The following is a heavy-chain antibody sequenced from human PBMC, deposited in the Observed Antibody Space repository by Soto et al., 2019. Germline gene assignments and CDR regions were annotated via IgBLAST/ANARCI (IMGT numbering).Heavy chain of an antibody. V-gene: IGHV3-30*03. CDR3: AFPSPSDYSYYYGMDV. CDR2: ISYDGSNK. D-gene: IGHD4-4*01. J-gene: IGHJ6*02. Sequence: VGSLRLSCAASGFTFSSYGMHWVRQAPGKGLEWVAVISYDGSNKYYADSVKGRFTISRDNSKNTLYLQMNSLRAEDTAVYYCAFPSPSDYSYYYGMDVWGQGTTVTVSS. CDR1: GFTFSSYG.